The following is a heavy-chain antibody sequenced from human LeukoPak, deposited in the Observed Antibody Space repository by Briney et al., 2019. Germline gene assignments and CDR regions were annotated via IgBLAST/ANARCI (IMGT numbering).Heavy chain of an antibody. CDR2: INHSGST. CDR1: GGSFSGYY. V-gene: IGHV4-34*01. J-gene: IGHJ4*02. CDR3: ARGGLRYFDWLSV. D-gene: IGHD3-9*01. Sequence: SETLSLTCAVYGGSFSGYYWSWIRQPPGKGLEWIGEINHSGSTNYNPPLKSRVTISVDTSKNQFSLKLSSVTAADTAVYYCARGGLRYFDWLSVWGQGTLVTVSS.